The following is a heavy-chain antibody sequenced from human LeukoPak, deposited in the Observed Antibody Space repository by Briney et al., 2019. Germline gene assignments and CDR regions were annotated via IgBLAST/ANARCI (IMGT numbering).Heavy chain of an antibody. CDR1: GFTSSSYE. Sequence: GGSLRLSCAASGFTSSSYEMNWVRQAPGKGLEWVSYISYSVNTIYYADSVKGRFTISRDNSKNTLYLQMNSLRAEDTAVYYCAKQYSGDWNGLAEYFQRWGQGTLVTVSS. J-gene: IGHJ1*01. CDR2: ISYSVNTI. CDR3: AKQYSGDWNGLAEYFQR. V-gene: IGHV3-48*03. D-gene: IGHD6-19*01.